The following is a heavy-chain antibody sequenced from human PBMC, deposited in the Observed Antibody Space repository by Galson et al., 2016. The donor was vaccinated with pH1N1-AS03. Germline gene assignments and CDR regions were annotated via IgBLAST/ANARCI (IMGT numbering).Heavy chain of an antibody. CDR1: GYTFTRNS. Sequence: SVKVSCKASGYTFTRNSVHWLRQAPGQRLEWLGWISTDYGETAYSQKFQGRVTITKDTSASTAYMELISLQSEDTAVYYWARSDSFDIWGQGTMVTVSS. V-gene: IGHV1-3*04. J-gene: IGHJ3*02. D-gene: IGHD1-14*01. CDR3: ARSDSFDI. CDR2: ISTDYGET.